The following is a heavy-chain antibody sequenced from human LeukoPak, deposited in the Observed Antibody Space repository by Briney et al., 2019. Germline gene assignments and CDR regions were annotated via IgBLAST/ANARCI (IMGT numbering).Heavy chain of an antibody. J-gene: IGHJ4*02. V-gene: IGHV4-34*01. CDR1: GGSFSGYY. D-gene: IGHD6-13*01. Sequence: SETLSLTCAVYGGSFSGYYWSWIRQPPGKGLEWIGEINHSGSTNYNPSLKSRVTISVDTSKNQFSLKLSSVTAADTAVYYCARHKRLYSSSWYRDYWGQGTLVTVSS. CDR3: ARHKRLYSSSWYRDY. CDR2: INHSGST.